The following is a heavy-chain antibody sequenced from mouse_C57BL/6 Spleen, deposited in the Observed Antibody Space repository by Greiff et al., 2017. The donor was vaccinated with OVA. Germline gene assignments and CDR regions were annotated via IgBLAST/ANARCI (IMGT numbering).Heavy chain of an antibody. CDR3: ARYYDYDEGSAMDY. V-gene: IGHV1-42*01. Sequence: EVQLQQSGPELVKPGASVKISCKASGYSFTGYYMNWVKQSPEKSLEWIGEINPSTGGTTYNQKFKAKATLTVDKSSSTAYMQLKSLTSEDSAVYYWARYYDYDEGSAMDYWGQGTSVTVSS. J-gene: IGHJ4*01. CDR2: INPSTGGT. D-gene: IGHD2-4*01. CDR1: GYSFTGYY.